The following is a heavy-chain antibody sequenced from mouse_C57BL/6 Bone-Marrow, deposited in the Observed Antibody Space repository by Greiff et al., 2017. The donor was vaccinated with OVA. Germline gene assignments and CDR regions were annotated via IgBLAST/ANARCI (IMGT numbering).Heavy chain of an antibody. D-gene: IGHD2-14*01. V-gene: IGHV5-6*01. Sequence: EVNVVESGGDLVKPGGSLKLSCAASGFTFSSYGMSWVRQTPDKRLEWVATISSGGSYTYYPDSVKGRFTISRDNAKNTLYLQMSSLKSEDTAMYYCARHRRGYPWYFDVWGTGTTVTVSS. CDR2: ISSGGSYT. CDR3: ARHRRGYPWYFDV. J-gene: IGHJ1*03. CDR1: GFTFSSYG.